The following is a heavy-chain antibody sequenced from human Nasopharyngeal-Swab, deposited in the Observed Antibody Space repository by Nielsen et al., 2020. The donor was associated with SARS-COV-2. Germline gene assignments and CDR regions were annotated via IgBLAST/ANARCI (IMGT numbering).Heavy chain of an antibody. V-gene: IGHV3-7*01. CDR1: GFTFSKFY. D-gene: IGHD2-21*01. J-gene: IGHJ6*02. CDR2: IKQDGSGS. CDR3: ARDLRAGSLWRDLTRYYYYGMDV. Sequence: GGSLRLSCAASGFTFSKFYMSWVRQAAGKGLEWVANIKQDGSGSYYVDSVKGRFTISRDDANNSLYLQMNSLRAGDTGVCYCARDLRAGSLWRDLTRYYYYGMDVWGQGTTVTVSS.